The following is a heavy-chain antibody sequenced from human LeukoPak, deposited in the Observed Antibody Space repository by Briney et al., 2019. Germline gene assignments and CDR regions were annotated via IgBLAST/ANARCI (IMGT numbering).Heavy chain of an antibody. CDR2: IFYSRVT. V-gene: IGHV4-59*01. CDR3: ARRQQLADGGHAFDI. CDR1: GASIRDYY. J-gene: IGHJ3*02. D-gene: IGHD6-13*01. Sequence: SETLSLTCSVSGASIRDYYWGWIRQPPRKRLECIGHIFYSRVTNYNPSLKSRVTISLDTSKSQVSLKLTSLTAADTALYYCARRQQLADGGHAFDIWGQGTMATVSS.